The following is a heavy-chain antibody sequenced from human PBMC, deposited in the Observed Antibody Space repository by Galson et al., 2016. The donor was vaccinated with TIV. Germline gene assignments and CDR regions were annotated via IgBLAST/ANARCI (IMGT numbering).Heavy chain of an antibody. Sequence: SLRLSCAASGFPFSSYTMHWVRQAPGKGLEWVAIRSYDGSNEFYADSVKGRFTISRDNSKNTLYLQMDSLRIEDTAVYYCARDGHDFWSGGANTLDYWGQGTLVIVSS. CDR3: ARDGHDFWSGGANTLDY. J-gene: IGHJ4*02. CDR1: GFPFSSYT. V-gene: IGHV3-30*04. CDR2: RSYDGSNE. D-gene: IGHD3-3*01.